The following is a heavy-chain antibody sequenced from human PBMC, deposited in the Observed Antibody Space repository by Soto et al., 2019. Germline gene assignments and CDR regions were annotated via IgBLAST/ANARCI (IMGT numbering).Heavy chain of an antibody. Sequence: ASVKVSCKASGYTFTSYAMHWVRQAPGQRLEWMGWINAGNGNTKYSQKFQGRITITRDTSASTAYMELSSLRSEDTAVYYCASRQLVRPYFDYWGQGTLVTVSS. J-gene: IGHJ4*02. D-gene: IGHD6-13*01. V-gene: IGHV1-3*01. CDR3: ASRQLVRPYFDY. CDR1: GYTFTSYA. CDR2: INAGNGNT.